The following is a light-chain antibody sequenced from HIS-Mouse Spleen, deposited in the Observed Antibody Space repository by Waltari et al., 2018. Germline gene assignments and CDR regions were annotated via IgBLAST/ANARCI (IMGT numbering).Light chain of an antibody. CDR3: YSTDSSGNHRV. CDR2: EDS. V-gene: IGLV3-10*01. Sequence: SYELTQPPSVSVSPGQTARITCSGDALPKKYSSWYQQKSGQAPVLVIDEDSKRPSGIPERFSGSSSGTMATLTISGAQVEDEADYYCYSTDSSGNHRVFGGGTKLTVL. J-gene: IGLJ2*01. CDR1: ALPKKY.